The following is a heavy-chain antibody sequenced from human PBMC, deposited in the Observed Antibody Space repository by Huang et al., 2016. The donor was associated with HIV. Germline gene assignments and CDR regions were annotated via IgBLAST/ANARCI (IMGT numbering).Heavy chain of an antibody. Sequence: QVQLVQSGAEVKKPGSSVTVSCKASGGSFSNHVFSWVRQGPGQGLEWMGGSIPIFGTTNYAQKFQGRVTITADESTGTAYLELSSLRSEDTAVYFCARESNIVVVPHTIKFFDYWGQGTLVTVSS. J-gene: IGHJ4*02. CDR2: SIPIFGTT. D-gene: IGHD2-2*01. CDR1: GGSFSNHV. V-gene: IGHV1-69*01. CDR3: ARESNIVVVPHTIKFFDY.